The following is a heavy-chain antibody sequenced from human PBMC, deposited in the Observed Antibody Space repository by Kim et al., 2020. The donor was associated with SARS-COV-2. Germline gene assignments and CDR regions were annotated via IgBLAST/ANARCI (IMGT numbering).Heavy chain of an antibody. V-gene: IGHV5-51*01. Sequence: GESLKISCKGSGYSFTSYWIGWVRQMPGKGLEWMGIIYPGDSDTRYSPSFQGQVTISADKSISTAYLQWSSLKASDTAMYYCARGGKNREYYYDRVPVRFDYWGQGTLVTVSS. CDR2: IYPGDSDT. J-gene: IGHJ4*02. CDR3: ARGGKNREYYYDRVPVRFDY. CDR1: GYSFTSYW. D-gene: IGHD3-22*01.